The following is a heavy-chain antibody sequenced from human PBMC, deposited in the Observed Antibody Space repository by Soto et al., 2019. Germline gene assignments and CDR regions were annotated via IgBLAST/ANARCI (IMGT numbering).Heavy chain of an antibody. J-gene: IGHJ4*02. V-gene: IGHV4-39*01. CDR3: ARDYDSSGDY. CDR1: GGSIRAISYY. Sequence: LDTLSPPCTVTGGSIRAISYYGGWIRQPPGKGLEWIGSIYYSGSTYYNPSLKSRVTISVDTSKNQFSLKLSSVTAADTAVYYCARDYDSSGDYWGQG. CDR2: IYYSGST. D-gene: IGHD3-22*01.